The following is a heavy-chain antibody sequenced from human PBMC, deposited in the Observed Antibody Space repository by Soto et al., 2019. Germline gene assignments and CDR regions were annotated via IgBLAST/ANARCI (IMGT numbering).Heavy chain of an antibody. V-gene: IGHV4-4*02. J-gene: IGHJ6*02. CDR3: ARRTWGMDV. CDR2: IFHSGNT. CDR1: SGSIGATNW. Sequence: QVQLQESGPGLVKPSGTLSLTCAVSSGSIGATNWWSWVRQTPGKGLEWIGEIFHSGNTYYNPSLASRVTISVDTSKNQFPLNLRSVTAADTAVYYCARRTWGMDVWGQGTTVIVSS. D-gene: IGHD2-8*01.